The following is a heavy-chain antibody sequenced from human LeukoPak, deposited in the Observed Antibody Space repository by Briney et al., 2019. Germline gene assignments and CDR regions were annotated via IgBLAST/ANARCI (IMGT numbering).Heavy chain of an antibody. D-gene: IGHD3-9*01. CDR3: TATYYDILTGYCSGFDY. CDR1: GFTFSNAW. J-gene: IGHJ4*02. V-gene: IGHV3-15*01. Sequence: GGSLRLSCAASGFTFSNAWMSWVRQAPGKGLEWVGRIKSKTDGGTTDYAAPVKGRFTISRDDSKNTLYLQMNSLKTEDTAVYYCTATYYDILTGYCSGFDYWGQGTLVTVSS. CDR2: IKSKTDGGTT.